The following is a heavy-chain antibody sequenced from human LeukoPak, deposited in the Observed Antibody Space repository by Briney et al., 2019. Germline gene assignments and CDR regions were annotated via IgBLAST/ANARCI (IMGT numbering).Heavy chain of an antibody. J-gene: IGHJ4*02. D-gene: IGHD6-13*01. CDR3: ARDAAAGTLDY. Sequence: GGSLRLSCAASGFTFSSYSMNWVRQAPGKGLEWVSSISTDSTYIFYADSVKGRFTISRDDAKNSLYLQMDSLRAEDTAVYYCARDAAAGTLDYWGQGTLVTVSS. CDR1: GFTFSSYS. V-gene: IGHV3-21*01. CDR2: ISTDSTYI.